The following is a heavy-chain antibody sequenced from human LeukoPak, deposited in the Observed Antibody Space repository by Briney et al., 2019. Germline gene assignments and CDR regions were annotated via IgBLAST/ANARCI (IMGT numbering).Heavy chain of an antibody. D-gene: IGHD3-3*01. CDR2: IYYSGST. CDR3: EGGGVVIVGGINWFDA. V-gene: IGHV4-59*01. CDR1: GGSISSYY. J-gene: IGHJ5*02. Sequence: SETLSLTCTVSGGSISSYYWSWIRQPPGKGLEWIGYIYYSGSTNYNPSLKSRVTISVDTSKNQFSLTLSSVTGPDMLVYYCEGGGVVIVGGINWFDAWLGRTEVTVSS.